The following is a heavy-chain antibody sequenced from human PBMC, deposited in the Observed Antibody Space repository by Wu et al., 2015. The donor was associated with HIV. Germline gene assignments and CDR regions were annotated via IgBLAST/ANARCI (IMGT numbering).Heavy chain of an antibody. J-gene: IGHJ5*02. CDR1: GYRFINYG. V-gene: IGHV1-18*01. CDR2: ISTYNGNT. Sequence: QVQLVQSGPEVKKPGSSVKVSCKASGYRFINYGINWVRQAPGQGLECLGWISTYNGNTNYAQKFQGRVTMTTDTSTSTAYMELRSLTSDDTAIYYCARDGSLSALENWFDPWGQGTWSPSPQ. D-gene: IGHD1-1*01. CDR3: ARDGSLSALENWFDP.